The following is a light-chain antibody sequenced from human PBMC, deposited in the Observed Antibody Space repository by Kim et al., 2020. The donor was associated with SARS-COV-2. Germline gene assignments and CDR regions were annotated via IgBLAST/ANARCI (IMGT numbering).Light chain of an antibody. CDR1: NIGSKS. CDR3: QVWDSSSDHPV. Sequence: PGKTSRITCGGNNIGSKSVLWYQQKPGQAPVLVIYYDSDRPSGIPERFSGSNSGNTATLTISRVEAGDEADYYCQVWDSSSDHPVFGGGTKLTVL. J-gene: IGLJ3*02. CDR2: YDS. V-gene: IGLV3-21*04.